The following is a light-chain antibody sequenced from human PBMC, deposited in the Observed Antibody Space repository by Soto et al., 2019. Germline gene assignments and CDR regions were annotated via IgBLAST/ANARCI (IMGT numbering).Light chain of an antibody. CDR3: SSYSGSYTLV. CDR2: DVS. CDR1: SNDVGGYNF. J-gene: IGLJ2*01. Sequence: QLVLTQPRSVSGSPGQSVTISCTGTSNDVGGYNFVSWYQQHPGKVPKLFIYDVSRRPSGVPDRFSGSKSGNTASLTISGLQAEDEADYYCSSYSGSYTLVFGGGTKLTVL. V-gene: IGLV2-11*01.